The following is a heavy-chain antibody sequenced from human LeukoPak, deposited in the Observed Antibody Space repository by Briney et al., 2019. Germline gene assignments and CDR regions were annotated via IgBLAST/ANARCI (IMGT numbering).Heavy chain of an antibody. Sequence: QAGGSLRLSCAASGFTFSSYGMHWVRQAPGKGLEWVAVIWYDGSNKYYADSVKGRFTISRDNSKNTLYLQMNSLRAEDTAVYYCARDPVYYYGSGSYFDYWGQGTLVTVSS. CDR3: ARDPVYYYGSGSYFDY. D-gene: IGHD3-10*01. CDR2: IWYDGSNK. CDR1: GFTFSSYG. V-gene: IGHV3-33*01. J-gene: IGHJ4*02.